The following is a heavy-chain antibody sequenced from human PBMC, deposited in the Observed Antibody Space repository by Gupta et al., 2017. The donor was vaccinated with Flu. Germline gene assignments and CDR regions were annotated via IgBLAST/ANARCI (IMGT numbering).Heavy chain of an antibody. CDR2: ISGSGGST. V-gene: IGHV3-23*01. J-gene: IGHJ4*02. CDR3: AKDKAAH. CDR1: YA. Sequence: YAMSWVRQAPGKGLEWVSAISGSGGSTYYADSVKGRFTISRDNSKNTLYLQMNSLRAEDTGVYYCAKDKAAHWGQGTLVTVSS.